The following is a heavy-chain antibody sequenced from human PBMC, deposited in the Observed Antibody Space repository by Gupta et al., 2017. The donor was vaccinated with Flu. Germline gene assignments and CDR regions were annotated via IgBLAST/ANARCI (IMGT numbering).Heavy chain of an antibody. CDR1: GGTFSRNP. Sequence: QVQLVQSGAEVKKPGSSVKVSCKVSGGTFSRNPLNWVRQVPGQGLEWMGGIIPKFDTPNHAQKFQDRVTITADKSTNTAYMELRSLRSEDTAVYYCARDYDGTGTYYYYYSGMDVWGQGTTVNVS. D-gene: IGHD1-7*01. J-gene: IGHJ6*02. CDR2: IIPKFDTP. V-gene: IGHV1-69*06. CDR3: ARDYDGTGTYYYYYSGMDV.